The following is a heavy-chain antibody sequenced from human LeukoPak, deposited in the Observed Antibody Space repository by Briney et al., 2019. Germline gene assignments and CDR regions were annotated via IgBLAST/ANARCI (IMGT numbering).Heavy chain of an antibody. CDR3: ARGGLGGSGSYFNY. V-gene: IGHV4-4*07. D-gene: IGHD3-10*01. J-gene: IGHJ4*02. CDR2: IYTNGST. Sequence: SETLSLTCTVSGGTISCYYWSWLRQPAGKGLEWIGRIYTNGSTNYNPSLKSRVTMSVDTSKNQFSLKLSSVTAADTAVYYCARGGLGGSGSYFNYWGQGTLVTVSS. CDR1: GGTISCYY.